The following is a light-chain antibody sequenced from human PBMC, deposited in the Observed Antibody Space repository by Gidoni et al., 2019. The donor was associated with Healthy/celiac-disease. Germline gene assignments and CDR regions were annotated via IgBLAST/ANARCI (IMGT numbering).Light chain of an antibody. CDR3: MQALQTPPWT. V-gene: IGKV2-28*01. CDR1: QSLLHSNGYNY. CDR2: LGS. Sequence: ESVMTQSQLSLPVTPGEPASISCRSSQSLLHSNGYNYLDWYLQKQGQSPQLLIYLGSNRASGVPDRFSVSGSGTDFTLKISRVEAEDVGVYYFMQALQTPPWTFGQGTKVEIK. J-gene: IGKJ1*01.